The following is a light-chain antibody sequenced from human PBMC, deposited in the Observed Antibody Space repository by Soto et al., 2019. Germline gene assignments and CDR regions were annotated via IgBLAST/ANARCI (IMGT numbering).Light chain of an antibody. V-gene: IGKV3-20*01. CDR3: QQYGSSPPYT. CDR2: VAS. CDR1: QSVSSSY. J-gene: IGKJ2*01. Sequence: EIVLTQSPGTLSLSPGERATLSCRASQSVSSSYLAWYPQKPGQAPRLLIYVASSRASGIPDRFSGSGSGTDFTLTISRLEPEDFAVYYCQQYGSSPPYTFGQGTKLEIK.